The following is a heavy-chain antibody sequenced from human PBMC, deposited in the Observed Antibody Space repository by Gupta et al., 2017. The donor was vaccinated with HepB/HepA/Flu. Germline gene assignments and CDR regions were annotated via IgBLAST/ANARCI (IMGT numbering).Heavy chain of an antibody. J-gene: IGHJ4*02. V-gene: IGHV3-33*01. CDR1: GFTFRSYG. D-gene: IGHD2-21*01. CDR2: IWYDGITK. Sequence: VPLVESGGGVVKPGLSLRLPWFAFGFTFRSYGIHWVQQAPRKGLELVAVIWYDGITKYDADSVKGRFTVSRDNSKNTLNLQMNSLRAEDTAIYYCARESGKEFHSEFYFDNWGQGTLVTVSS. CDR3: ARESGKEFHSEFYFDN.